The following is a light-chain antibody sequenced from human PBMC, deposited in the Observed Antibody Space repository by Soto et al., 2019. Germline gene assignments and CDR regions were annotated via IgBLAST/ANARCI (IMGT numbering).Light chain of an antibody. CDR2: KAS. CDR1: QTISSW. Sequence: DIQMTQSPSTLSGSVGDRVTITCRASQTISSWLAWYQQKPGKAPKLLIYKASTLKSGVPSRFSGSGSGKEFTLTISSLQPDDFATYYCQNYNSYSEACGQGTKGDIK. J-gene: IGKJ1*01. V-gene: IGKV1-5*03. CDR3: QNYNSYSEA.